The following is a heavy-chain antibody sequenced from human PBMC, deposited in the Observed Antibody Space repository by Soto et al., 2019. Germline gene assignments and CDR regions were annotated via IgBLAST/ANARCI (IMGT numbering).Heavy chain of an antibody. D-gene: IGHD2-15*01. CDR3: TRRGYCTGGSCPLGFDY. CDR2: INPRDGAI. J-gene: IGHJ4*02. CDR1: GDTFTTYF. V-gene: IGHV1-46*03. Sequence: QVQLVQSGAEVTKPGASVKVSCKASGDTFTTYFVHWVRQAPGQGLDWMGVINPRDGAISYARRFQGRVTMTRDTSTSTVYMELSSLRSEDTAMYYCTRRGYCTGGSCPLGFDYWGQGTLVTVSS.